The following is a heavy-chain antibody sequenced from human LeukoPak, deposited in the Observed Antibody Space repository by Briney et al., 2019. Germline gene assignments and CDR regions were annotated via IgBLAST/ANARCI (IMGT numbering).Heavy chain of an antibody. Sequence: GGSLRLSCAASGFTFDNYGMSWVRLAPGKGLEWVSGINWNGGSIGYAHSVKGRFTISRDNAKNSLYLQMNSLRAEDTALYYCARVGIYGDYGRYFDYWGQGTLVTVSS. J-gene: IGHJ4*02. D-gene: IGHD4-17*01. V-gene: IGHV3-20*04. CDR2: INWNGGSI. CDR3: ARVGIYGDYGRYFDY. CDR1: GFTFDNYG.